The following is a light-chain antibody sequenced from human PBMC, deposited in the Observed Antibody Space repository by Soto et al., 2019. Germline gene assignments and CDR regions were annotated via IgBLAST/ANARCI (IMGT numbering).Light chain of an antibody. CDR2: AAS. J-gene: IGKJ2*02. Sequence: DIQMTQSPSSLSASVGDRVTITCRASQSISSYLNWYQQKPGKAPKLLIYAASSLQSGDPSRFSGSGSGTDFTLTISSLQPEDFATYYCRQSYRTPRTFGQGTKLEIK. V-gene: IGKV1-39*01. CDR1: QSISSY. CDR3: RQSYRTPRT.